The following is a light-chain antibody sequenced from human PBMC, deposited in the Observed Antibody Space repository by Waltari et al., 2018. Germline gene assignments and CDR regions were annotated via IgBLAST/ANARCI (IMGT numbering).Light chain of an antibody. CDR2: DVS. CDR3: SSYISSSTLEL. Sequence: QSALTQPASVSGSPGQSITISCTGTSSDVGGYNYFPWYQQHPGKAPKLMIYDVSNRPSGVSNRFSGSKSGNTASLTISGLQAEDEADYYCSSYISSSTLELFGGGTSLTVL. J-gene: IGLJ2*01. CDR1: SSDVGGYNY. V-gene: IGLV2-14*03.